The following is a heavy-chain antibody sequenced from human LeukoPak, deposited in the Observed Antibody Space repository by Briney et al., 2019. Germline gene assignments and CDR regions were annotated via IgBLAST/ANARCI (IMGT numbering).Heavy chain of an antibody. Sequence: GGSLRLSCAASGFTFSSYAMSWVRQAPGKGLEWVSAISGSGGSTYYADSVKGRFTISIDNSKNTLYLQMNSLRAEDTAVYYCAKRGGPGQFWSYYWGQGTLVTVSS. V-gene: IGHV3-23*01. CDR1: GFTFSSYA. J-gene: IGHJ4*02. CDR3: AKRGGPGQFWSYY. CDR2: ISGSGGST. D-gene: IGHD3-10*01.